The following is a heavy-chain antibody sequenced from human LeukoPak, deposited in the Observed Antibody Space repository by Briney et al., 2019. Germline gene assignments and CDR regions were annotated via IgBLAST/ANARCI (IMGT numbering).Heavy chain of an antibody. J-gene: IGHJ4*02. D-gene: IGHD3-22*01. CDR1: GFTLSSYAMH. Sequence: LRLSCAASGFTLSSYAMHWVRQPPGKGLEWIGYIYYSGSTYYNPSLKSRATISVDTSKNQFSLKLSSVTAADTAVYYCARYNYYDGTGYLYTFDYWGQGTLVTVSS. CDR2: IYYSGST. V-gene: IGHV4-30-4*01. CDR3: ARYNYYDGTGYLYTFDY.